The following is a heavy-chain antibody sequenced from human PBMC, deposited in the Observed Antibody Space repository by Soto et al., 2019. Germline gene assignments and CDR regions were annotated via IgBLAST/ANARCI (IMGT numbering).Heavy chain of an antibody. Sequence: SETLSLTCTVSGGSISSYYWSWIRQPPGKGPEWIGYIYYSGSTNYNPSLKSRVTISVDTSKNQFSLKLSSVTAAGTAVYYCAIYSGYSHGPFVYWGQGTLVTVSS. D-gene: IGHD5-18*01. J-gene: IGHJ4*02. CDR2: IYYSGST. CDR3: AIYSGYSHGPFVY. CDR1: GGSISSYY. V-gene: IGHV4-59*08.